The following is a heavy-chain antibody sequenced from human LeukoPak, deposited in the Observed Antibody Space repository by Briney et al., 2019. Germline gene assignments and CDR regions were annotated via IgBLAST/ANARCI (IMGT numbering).Heavy chain of an antibody. J-gene: IGHJ4*02. D-gene: IGHD6-13*01. CDR3: ARVLAAGTSYDY. Sequence: GGSLRLSCAASGFTFSNYWMSWVRQAPGKGLEWVANIKQDGSEKCYVDSVKGRFTISRDNAKNSLYLHMNSLRAEDTAVFYCARVLAAGTSYDYWGQGTLVTVSS. V-gene: IGHV3-7*01. CDR1: GFTFSNYW. CDR2: IKQDGSEK.